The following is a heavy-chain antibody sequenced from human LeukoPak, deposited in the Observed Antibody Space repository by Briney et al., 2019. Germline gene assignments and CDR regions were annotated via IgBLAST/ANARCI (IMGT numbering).Heavy chain of an antibody. V-gene: IGHV4-39*01. CDR1: GVSISNSYY. Sequence: SETLSLTCTVSGVSISNSYYWGWIRQPPGKGLEWIGSIYYSGSTDYTPSLKSRVTIFVDTSKNQFSLKLSSVTAADTAVYFCARLRYNWILPGPDAFDIWGQGTKVTVSS. D-gene: IGHD1-1*01. J-gene: IGHJ3*02. CDR2: IYYSGST. CDR3: ARLRYNWILPGPDAFDI.